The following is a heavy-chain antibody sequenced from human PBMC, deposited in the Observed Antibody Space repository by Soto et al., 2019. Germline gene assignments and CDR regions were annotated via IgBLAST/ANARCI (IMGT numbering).Heavy chain of an antibody. D-gene: IGHD2-21*01. CDR2: IRSEANGGTT. J-gene: IGHJ4*02. V-gene: IGHV3-49*04. CDR1: GFTFADYT. CDR3: TRVVKLDY. Sequence: GVSLRLSWTGSGFTFADYTMSWVRQAPGKGLEWVGLIRSEANGGTTHYAASVHGGFIISRDDSRGIAFLQMNNLKSEDTAVYYCTRVVKLDYWRQGTLVTVSS.